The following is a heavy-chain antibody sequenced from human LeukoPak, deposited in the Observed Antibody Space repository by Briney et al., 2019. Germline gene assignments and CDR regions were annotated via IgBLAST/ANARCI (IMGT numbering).Heavy chain of an antibody. D-gene: IGHD3-3*01. CDR3: ASQGFTIFGVAPPPFDY. J-gene: IGHJ4*02. CDR2: ISGSGGST. CDR1: GFTFSSYA. V-gene: IGHV3-23*01. Sequence: PGGSLRLSCAASGFTFSSYAMSWVRQAPGKGLEWVSAISGSGGSTYYADSVKGRFTIPRDNSKNTLYLQMNSLRAEDTAVYYCASQGFTIFGVAPPPFDYWGQGTLVTVSS.